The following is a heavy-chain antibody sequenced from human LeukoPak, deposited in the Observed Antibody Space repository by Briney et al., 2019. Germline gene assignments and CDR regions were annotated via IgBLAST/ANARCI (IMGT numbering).Heavy chain of an antibody. D-gene: IGHD3-22*01. Sequence: GGSLRLSCAASGFTFSSYAMSWVRQAPGKGLEWVSAISGSGGSTYYADSVKGRFTISRDNSKNTLYLQMNSLRAEDTAAYYCAKAMIVVVTSVGYSDYWGQGTLVTVSS. V-gene: IGHV3-23*01. CDR2: ISGSGGST. CDR1: GFTFSSYA. CDR3: AKAMIVVVTSVGYSDY. J-gene: IGHJ4*02.